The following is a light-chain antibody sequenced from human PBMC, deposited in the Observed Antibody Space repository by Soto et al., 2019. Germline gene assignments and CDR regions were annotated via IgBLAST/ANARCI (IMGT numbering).Light chain of an antibody. CDR3: PKYNSAPWT. J-gene: IGKJ1*01. V-gene: IGKV1-5*01. CDR1: QSISSY. CDR2: DAS. Sequence: DGQRTKYKSTLSASVGDRVTITCRASQSISSYLNWYQQKPGKAPKLLIYDASSLESGVPSRFSGSGSGTDFTLTISSLQPEDVATYYCPKYNSAPWTFGQRSKVDI.